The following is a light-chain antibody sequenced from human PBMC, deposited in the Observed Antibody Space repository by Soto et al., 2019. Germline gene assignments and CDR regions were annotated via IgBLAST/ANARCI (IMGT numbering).Light chain of an antibody. J-gene: IGKJ3*01. CDR2: AAS. CDR3: QKYGS. Sequence: DIQMTQSPSSLSASVGDRVTITCRASQGISNYLAWYQQKPGKVLKLLIYAASTLQSGVPSRFSGSGSGTDFTLTISSLQPEDVATYYCQKYGSFGPGTKVDIK. V-gene: IGKV1-27*01. CDR1: QGISNY.